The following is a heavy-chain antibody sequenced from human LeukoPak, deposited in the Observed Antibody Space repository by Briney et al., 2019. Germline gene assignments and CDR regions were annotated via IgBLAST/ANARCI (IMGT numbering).Heavy chain of an antibody. J-gene: IGHJ4*02. V-gene: IGHV4-59*08. CDR1: CGSISSYY. CDR2: IFYSGSP. Sequence: PSETLSLTCTVSCGSISSYYWSWIRHPPGKGLVWIANIFYSGSPNYHRSLKGRVTTPFEPSKTQFSLKLRSVTAADTAVYYCARVGPIAPAGNYDYWGQGTLVTVSS. D-gene: IGHD6-13*01. CDR3: ARVGPIAPAGNYDY.